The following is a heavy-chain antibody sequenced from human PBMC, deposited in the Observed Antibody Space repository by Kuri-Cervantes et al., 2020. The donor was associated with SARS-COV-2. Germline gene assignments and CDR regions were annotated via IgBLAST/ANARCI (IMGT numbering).Heavy chain of an antibody. CDR1: GGSISSYY. V-gene: IGHV4-59*01. J-gene: IGHJ3*02. CDR3: ARDHGSFRITAAGIDAFDI. Sequence: GSLRLSCTVSGGSISSYYWSWIRQPPGKGLEWIGYIYYSGSTNYNPSLKSRVTISVDTSKNQFSLKLSSVTAADTAVYYCARDHGSFRITAAGIDAFDIWGQGTRGTVSS. D-gene: IGHD6-13*01. CDR2: IYYSGST.